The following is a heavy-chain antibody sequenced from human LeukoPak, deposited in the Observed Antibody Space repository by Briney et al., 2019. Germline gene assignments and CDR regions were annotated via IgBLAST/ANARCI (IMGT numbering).Heavy chain of an antibody. Sequence: GGSLRLSCAVSGLTFTDYSMNWVRQASGKGLEWVSSILRTSNYMYYADSVKGRFTISRDNAKNSVYLQMNNLRAEDTAVYYCARVGKGANSSGYYFDYWGQGTLVTVSS. CDR2: ILRTSNYM. CDR1: GLTFTDYS. CDR3: ARVGKGANSSGYYFDY. D-gene: IGHD1-1*01. V-gene: IGHV3-21*01. J-gene: IGHJ4*02.